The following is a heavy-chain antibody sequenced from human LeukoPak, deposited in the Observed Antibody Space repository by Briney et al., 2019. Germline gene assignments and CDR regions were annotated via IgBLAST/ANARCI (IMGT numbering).Heavy chain of an antibody. Sequence: ASVKVSCKASGYTFTSYDINWVRQATGQGLEWMGWMNPNSGNTGYAQKFQGRVTMTRNTSISTAYMELSSLRSEDTAVYYCAREAYCGGDCYSALDYYYGMDVWGQGTTVTVSS. CDR3: AREAYCGGDCYSALDYYYGMDV. CDR2: MNPNSGNT. CDR1: GYTFTSYD. J-gene: IGHJ6*02. D-gene: IGHD2-21*02. V-gene: IGHV1-8*01.